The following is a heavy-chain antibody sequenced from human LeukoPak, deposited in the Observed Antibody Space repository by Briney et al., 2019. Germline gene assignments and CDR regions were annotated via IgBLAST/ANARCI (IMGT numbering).Heavy chain of an antibody. CDR1: GYTFTGYY. D-gene: IGHD3-9*01. CDR2: INPNSGGT. Sequence: GSVKVSCKASGYTFTGYYMHWVRQAPGQGLEWMGWINPNSGGTNYAQKFQGWVTMTRDTSISTAYMELSRLRSDDTAVYYCARADILTGPLDYWGQGTLVTVSS. J-gene: IGHJ4*02. V-gene: IGHV1-2*04. CDR3: ARADILTGPLDY.